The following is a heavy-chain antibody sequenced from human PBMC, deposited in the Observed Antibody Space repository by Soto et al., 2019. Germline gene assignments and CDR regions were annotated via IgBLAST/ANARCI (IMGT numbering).Heavy chain of an antibody. J-gene: IGHJ4*02. CDR3: AAGLVVAATHPRAPFDY. V-gene: IGHV1-24*01. CDR2: FDPEDGET. Sequence: ASVKVSCKVSGYTLTELSMHWVRQAPGKGLEWMGGFDPEDGETIYAQKFQGRVTMTEDTSTDTAYMELSSLRSEDTAVYYCAAGLVVAATHPRAPFDYWGQGTLVTVSS. D-gene: IGHD2-15*01. CDR1: GYTLTELS.